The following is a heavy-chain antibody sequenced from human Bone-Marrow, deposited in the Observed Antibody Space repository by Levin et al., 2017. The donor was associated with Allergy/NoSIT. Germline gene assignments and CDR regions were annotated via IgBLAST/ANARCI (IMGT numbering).Heavy chain of an antibody. V-gene: IGHV4-59*01. Sequence: PSETLSLTCTVSGGSISSYYWNWIRQPPGKGLEWIGYIYYSGYTDYNPALKSRLTISVDTSKNQFSLRLTSVTSADTAVYFCARYSGSASAYGLVVWGLGTTVTVSS. CDR1: GGSISSYY. CDR3: ARYSGSASAYGLVV. D-gene: IGHD1-26*01. J-gene: IGHJ6*02. CDR2: IYYSGYT.